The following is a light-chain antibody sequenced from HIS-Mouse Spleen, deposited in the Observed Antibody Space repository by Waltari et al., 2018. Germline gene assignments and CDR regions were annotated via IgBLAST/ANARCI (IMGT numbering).Light chain of an antibody. V-gene: IGLV2-23*01. CDR2: DGS. J-gene: IGLJ3*02. CDR1: SSDVGSYNL. CDR3: CSYAGSSTWV. Sequence: QSALTQPASVSGSPGQSITIPCTGTSSDVGSYNLVPWYQQQPGKAPKLMLSDGSNLPSGGCNRVSCSKSGNTASRTISGLQAEDEADYYCCSYAGSSTWVFGGGTKLTVL.